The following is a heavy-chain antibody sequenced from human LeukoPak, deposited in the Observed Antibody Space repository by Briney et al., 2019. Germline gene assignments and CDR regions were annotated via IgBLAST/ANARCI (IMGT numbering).Heavy chain of an antibody. V-gene: IGHV1-2*02. CDR3: AREHLEVVGATFWFDP. J-gene: IGHJ5*02. CDR2: INPNSGGT. CDR1: FTCCC. Sequence: FTCCCKDMVRLAPGQGLEWERCINPNSGGTNYAQQFQGRVTMTRHTSISTAYMELSRLRSDDTAVYYCAREHLEVVGATFWFDPWGQGTLVTVSS. D-gene: IGHD1-26*01.